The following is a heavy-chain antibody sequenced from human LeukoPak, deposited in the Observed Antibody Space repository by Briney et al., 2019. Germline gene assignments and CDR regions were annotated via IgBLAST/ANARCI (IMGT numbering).Heavy chain of an antibody. CDR3: ARYLSGYDYFDY. V-gene: IGHV1-2*02. Sequence: ASVKVSCKASGYTFTGYYMHWVRQAPGQGLEWMGWINPNSGGTNYAQKFQGRVTMTRDTSISTVYMELNTLISDDTAVYYCARYLSGYDYFDYWGQGTLVTVSS. CDR1: GYTFTGYY. J-gene: IGHJ4*02. CDR2: INPNSGGT. D-gene: IGHD5-12*01.